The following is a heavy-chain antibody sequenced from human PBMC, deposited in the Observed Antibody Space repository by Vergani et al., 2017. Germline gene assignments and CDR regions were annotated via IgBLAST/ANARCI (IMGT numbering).Heavy chain of an antibody. CDR3: SRDAYCSSTSCYPNWFDP. CDR2: IIPIFGTA. Sequence: QVQLVQSGAEVKKPGSSVKVSCKASGGTFSSYAISWVRQAHGQGLEWMGGIIPIFGTANYAQKFHGRVTITADESTRAAYMELSSLRSEDTAVYYWSRDAYCSSTSCYPNWFDPWGQGTLVTVSS. J-gene: IGHJ5*02. CDR1: GGTFSSYA. D-gene: IGHD2-2*01. V-gene: IGHV1-69*13.